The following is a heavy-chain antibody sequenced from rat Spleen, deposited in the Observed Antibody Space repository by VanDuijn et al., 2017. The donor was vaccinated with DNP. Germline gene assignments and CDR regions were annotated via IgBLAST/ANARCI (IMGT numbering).Heavy chain of an antibody. CDR2: LSYDGTRA. CDR1: GFPFSDYF. Sequence: EVQVVESGGGLVQPGRSMTVSCAASGFPFSDYFMAWVRQAPTKGLEWVASLSYDGTRAGYRDSVKGRFTISRDNAKSTLYLQMNSLRSEDTATYYCAKDRTGGFAMDAWGHGTSVTVSS. CDR3: AKDRTGGFAMDA. V-gene: IGHV5-22*01. D-gene: IGHD4-1*01. J-gene: IGHJ4*01.